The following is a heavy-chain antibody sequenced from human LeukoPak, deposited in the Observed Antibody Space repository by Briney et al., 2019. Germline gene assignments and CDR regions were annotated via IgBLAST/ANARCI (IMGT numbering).Heavy chain of an antibody. V-gene: IGHV4-59*01. Sequence: PSETLSLTCTVSGGSISSYYWSWIRQPPGKGLEWIGYIYYSGSTNYNPSLKSRVTISVDTSKNQFSLKLSSVTAADTAVYYCARSPRITIFGVVIPHFDYWGQGTLVTVSS. CDR1: GGSISSYY. CDR3: ARSPRITIFGVVIPHFDY. CDR2: IYYSGST. D-gene: IGHD3-3*01. J-gene: IGHJ4*02.